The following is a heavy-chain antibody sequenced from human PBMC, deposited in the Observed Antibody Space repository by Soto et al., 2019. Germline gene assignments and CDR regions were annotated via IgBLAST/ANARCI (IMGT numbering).Heavy chain of an antibody. D-gene: IGHD2-21*02. CDR3: ARAPREKGTVVTLYAIGI. J-gene: IGHJ3*02. CDR2: ISVYNGNT. CDR1: GYAFTSYG. Sequence: QVQLVQSGAEVKKPGASVKVSCKASGYAFTSYGISWVRQAPGQGLERMGWISVYNGNTNYVQKLQGRVTMTTDKCTSTDYMELRSLRSEVTGVYYLARAPREKGTVVTLYAIGIWGQGTMVTVSS. V-gene: IGHV1-18*04.